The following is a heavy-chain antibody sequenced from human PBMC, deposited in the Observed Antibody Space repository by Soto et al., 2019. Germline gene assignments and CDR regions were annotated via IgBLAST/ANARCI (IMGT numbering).Heavy chain of an antibody. Sequence: SETLSLTCAVYGGSDNGYNRNWISQHPGKGLEWVGEINHTGGTHYNPSLKSRVTMSVDTSKNQFSLRLSCVTAADTAIYYCATRITVFGLLIPPFDPWGQGTQVT. CDR3: ATRITVFGLLIPPFDP. J-gene: IGHJ5*02. V-gene: IGHV4-34*01. D-gene: IGHD3-3*01. CDR2: INHTGGT. CDR1: GGSDNGYN.